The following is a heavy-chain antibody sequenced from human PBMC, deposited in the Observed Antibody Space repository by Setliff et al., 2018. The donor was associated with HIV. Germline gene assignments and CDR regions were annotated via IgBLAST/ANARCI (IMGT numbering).Heavy chain of an antibody. CDR1: GASVISGGYY. CDR2: IYYSGTT. J-gene: IGHJ4*02. Sequence: SETLSLTCSVSGASVISGGYYWSWIRQHPEKGLEWIGYIYYSGTTTYNPSLGSRVTISLDTSLNHFSLEMNSVTAADTAVYYCASSTRKSFDFWTDTRTTYPPYYFDYWVQGTLVTVSS. D-gene: IGHD3-3*01. V-gene: IGHV4-31*03. CDR3: ASSTRKSFDFWTDTRTTYPPYYFDY.